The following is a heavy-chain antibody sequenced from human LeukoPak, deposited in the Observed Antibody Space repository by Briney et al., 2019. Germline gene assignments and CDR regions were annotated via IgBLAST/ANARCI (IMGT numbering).Heavy chain of an antibody. CDR1: GFTFSSYA. CDR2: VSGSGGST. D-gene: IGHD3-10*01. J-gene: IGHJ4*02. Sequence: VGSLRLSCAASGFTFSSYAMSWVRQAPRKGLEWVSVVSGSGGSTDYADSVKGRFTISRDNSKNTLYLQMNSLRAEDTAVYYCAKDYYGSGSYYLVVDYWGQGTLVTVSS. CDR3: AKDYYGSGSYYLVVDY. V-gene: IGHV3-23*01.